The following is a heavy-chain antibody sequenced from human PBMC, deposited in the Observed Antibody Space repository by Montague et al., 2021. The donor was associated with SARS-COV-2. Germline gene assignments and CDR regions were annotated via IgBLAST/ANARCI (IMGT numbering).Heavy chain of an antibody. J-gene: IGHJ2*01. V-gene: IGHV4-61*05. Sequence: SETLSLTCTVSGGSISSSNSYWGWIRQPPGKGLEWIGYIYYSGSTNYNPSLKSRVTISVDTSKNQFSLKLSSVTATDTAVYYCARVLGGYCSGGSCYRGWYFDLWGRGTLVTVSS. CDR3: ARVLGGYCSGGSCYRGWYFDL. D-gene: IGHD2-15*01. CDR2: IYYSGST. CDR1: GGSISSSNSY.